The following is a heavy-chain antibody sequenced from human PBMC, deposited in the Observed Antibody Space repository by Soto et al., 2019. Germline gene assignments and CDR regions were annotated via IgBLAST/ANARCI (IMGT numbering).Heavy chain of an antibody. CDR1: GGSVSGYY. Sequence: LSLTCAVYGGSVSGYYWSWIRQPPGKGLEWIGEINHSGSTNYNPSLKSRVTISVETSKNQFSLKLSSVTAADTAVYYCASGRCSSTSCYLGYSYYGMDVCGEWTRVT. V-gene: IGHV4-34*01. D-gene: IGHD2-2*01. CDR2: INHSGST. J-gene: IGHJ6*02. CDR3: ASGRCSSTSCYLGYSYYGMDV.